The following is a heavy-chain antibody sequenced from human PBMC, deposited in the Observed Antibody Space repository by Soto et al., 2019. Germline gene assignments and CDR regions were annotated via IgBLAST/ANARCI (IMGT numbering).Heavy chain of an antibody. V-gene: IGHV3-53*04. CDR1: GFTVSSNY. J-gene: IGHJ6*03. CDR3: AMSTVTSYYYYYMDG. D-gene: IGHD4-17*01. Sequence: GGSLRLSCAASGFTVSSNYMSWVRQAPGKGLEWVSVIYSGGSTYYADSVKGRFTISRHNSKNTLYLQMNSLRAEDTAVYYCAMSTVTSYYYYYMDGWGKGTTVTVAS. CDR2: IYSGGST.